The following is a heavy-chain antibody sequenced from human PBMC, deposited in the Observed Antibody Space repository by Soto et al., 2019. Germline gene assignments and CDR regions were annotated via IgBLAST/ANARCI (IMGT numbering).Heavy chain of an antibody. CDR2: IYWDDDE. CDR1: GFSLTTDGVG. Sequence: QITLKESGPTLVKPTQTLTLTCNFSGFSLTTDGVGVGWVRQPPGGALEWLSPIYWDDDERYSPSLKTRPTITKDPSKNQVDLIMTNMDPVDTATYYCAHSRNLITEDAQVGDFDYWGQGILGTVSS. D-gene: IGHD3-10*01. CDR3: AHSRNLITEDAQVGDFDY. J-gene: IGHJ4*02. V-gene: IGHV2-5*02.